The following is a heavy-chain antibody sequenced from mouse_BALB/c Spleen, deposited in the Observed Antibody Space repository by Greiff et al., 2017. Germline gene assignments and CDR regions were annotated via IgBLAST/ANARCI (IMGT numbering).Heavy chain of an antibody. J-gene: IGHJ2*01. CDR3: ARGATVPPSYFDY. CDR1: GFTFSSFG. Sequence: EVQLVESGGGLVQPGGSRKLSCAASGFTFSSFGMHWVRQAPEKGLEWVAYISSGSSTIYYADTVKGRFTISRDNPKNTLFLQMTSLRSEDTAMYYCARGATVPPSYFDYWGQGTTLTVSS. V-gene: IGHV5-17*02. D-gene: IGHD1-1*01. CDR2: ISSGSSTI.